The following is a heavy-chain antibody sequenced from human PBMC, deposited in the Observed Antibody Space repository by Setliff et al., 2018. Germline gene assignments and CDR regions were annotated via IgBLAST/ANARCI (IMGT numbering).Heavy chain of an antibody. D-gene: IGHD2-2*01. J-gene: IGHJ5*02. V-gene: IGHV4-39*07. CDR2: IFYGGST. CDR1: GASISSSSYY. CDR3: ARGVGNQLLLYGSNWFDP. Sequence: SETLSLTCTVSGASISSSSYYWAWIRQPPGRGLELIGSIFYGGSTYYNPSLKSRVTISIDASKNQFSLKLDSVTAADTAVYYCARGVGNQLLLYGSNWFDPWGQGTLVTVSS.